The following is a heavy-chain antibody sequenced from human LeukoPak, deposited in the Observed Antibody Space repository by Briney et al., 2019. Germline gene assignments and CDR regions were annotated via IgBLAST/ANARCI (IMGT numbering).Heavy chain of an antibody. D-gene: IGHD4-23*01. J-gene: IGHJ4*02. CDR2: IKQDGNEK. CDR1: GFRFNTYW. CDR3: ARGPGGNSSY. V-gene: IGHV3-7*01. Sequence: PGGSLRLSCAASGFRFNTYWMSWVRQAPGKGLEWVANIKQDGNEKYYADSVKGRFTISRDNAKNSLYLQMNSLRAEDTAAYYCARGPGGNSSYWGQGTLVTVSS.